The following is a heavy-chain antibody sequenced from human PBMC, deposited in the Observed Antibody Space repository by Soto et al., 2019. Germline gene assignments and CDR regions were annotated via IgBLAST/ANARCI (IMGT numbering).Heavy chain of an antibody. D-gene: IGHD3-22*01. V-gene: IGHV4-4*01. Sequence: TLSLTCAVSGVSISSSKWWSWVRQPPGKGLEWIGDVHHGGNTNYSPSLESRVSISIDKTKNFFSLKMWSVTAADTAIYFCARHRLNFDSGGHYHHGMDVSGPAITVTVS. J-gene: IGHJ6*02. CDR1: GVSISSSKW. CDR3: ARHRLNFDSGGHYHHGMDV. CDR2: VHHGGNT.